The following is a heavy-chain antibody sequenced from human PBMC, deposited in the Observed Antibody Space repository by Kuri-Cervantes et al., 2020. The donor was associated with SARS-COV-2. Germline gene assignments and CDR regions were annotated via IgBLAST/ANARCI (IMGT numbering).Heavy chain of an antibody. CDR2: ISYDGSNK. J-gene: IGHJ4*02. V-gene: IGHV3-30-3*01. CDR3: ARSSSGSYSSFLDY. Sequence: GESLKISCAASGFTFSSYAMSWVRQAPGKGLEWVAVISYDGSNKYYADSVKGRFTISRDNSKNTLYLQMNSLRAEDTAVYYCARSSSGSYSSFLDYWGQGTLVTVSS. CDR1: GFTFSSYA. D-gene: IGHD1-26*01.